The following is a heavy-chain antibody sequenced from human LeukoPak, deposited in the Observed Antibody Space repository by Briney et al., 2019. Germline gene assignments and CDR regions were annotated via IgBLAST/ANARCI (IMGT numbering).Heavy chain of an antibody. CDR2: ISESAGRT. CDR1: GFNFGTYA. D-gene: IGHD7-27*01. V-gene: IGHV3-23*01. Sequence: PGGSLRLSCAASGFNFGTYAMNWVRQAPGKGLEWVSSISESAGRTYYAASVKGRFTISRDNSKNTVSLQMNSLRADDTAIYYCARDGEPRYWGSGYYYGMDVWGQGATVTVSS. J-gene: IGHJ6*02. CDR3: ARDGEPRYWGSGYYYGMDV.